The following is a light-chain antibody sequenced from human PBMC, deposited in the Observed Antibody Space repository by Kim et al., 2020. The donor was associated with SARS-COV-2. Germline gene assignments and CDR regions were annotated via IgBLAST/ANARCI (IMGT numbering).Light chain of an antibody. CDR1: QNINTW. J-gene: IGKJ1*01. Sequence: DIQMTQSPSTLSASVGDRVTITCRASQNINTWLAWYQQKPGKAPKLLVYKASYLESGVPSRFSGSGSGTEFTLIISSLQPDDFATYYCQQYEMYSTFGRGTKVDIK. CDR3: QQYEMYST. V-gene: IGKV1-5*03. CDR2: KAS.